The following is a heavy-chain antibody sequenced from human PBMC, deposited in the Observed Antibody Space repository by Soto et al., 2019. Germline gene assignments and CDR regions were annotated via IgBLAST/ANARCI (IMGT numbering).Heavy chain of an antibody. CDR3: ARSLIVVVVAATTYYGMDV. CDR2: MNPNSGNT. D-gene: IGHD2-15*01. V-gene: IGHV1-8*01. J-gene: IGHJ6*02. CDR1: GYTFTSYD. Sequence: QVQLVQSGAEVKKPGASVKVSCKASGYTFTSYDINWVRQATGQGLEWMGWMNPNSGNTGYAQKFQGRVTMTRNTSISTAYMELSSLRSEDTAVYYCARSLIVVVVAATTYYGMDVWGQGTTVTVSS.